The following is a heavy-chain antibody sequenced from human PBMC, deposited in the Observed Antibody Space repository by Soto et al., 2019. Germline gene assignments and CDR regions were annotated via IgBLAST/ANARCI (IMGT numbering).Heavy chain of an antibody. J-gene: IGHJ6*02. D-gene: IGHD6-6*01. CDR1: GYTFTSYD. CDR3: ARGLGSSSYYYYGMDV. CDR2: MNPNSGNT. V-gene: IGHV1-8*01. Sequence: ASVKVSCKASGYTFTSYDINWVRQATGQGLEWMGWMNPNSGNTGYAQKFQGRVTMTRNTSISTAYMELSSLRSEDTAVYYCARGLGSSSYYYYGMDVWGQGTTVTVSS.